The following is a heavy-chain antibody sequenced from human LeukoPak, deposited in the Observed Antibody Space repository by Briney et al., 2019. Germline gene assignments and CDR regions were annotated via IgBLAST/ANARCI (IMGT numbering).Heavy chain of an antibody. D-gene: IGHD2-2*01. J-gene: IGHJ5*02. CDR1: GYTFTSYG. Sequence: ASVKVSCKASGYTFTSYGISWVRQAPGQGLEWMGSISAHNGNTNYAQKLQGRVTMTTDTSTSTAYMELRSLRSDDTAVYYCARNPLPADSGWFDPWGQGTLVTVSS. CDR3: ARNPLPADSGWFDP. V-gene: IGHV1-18*04. CDR2: ISAHNGNT.